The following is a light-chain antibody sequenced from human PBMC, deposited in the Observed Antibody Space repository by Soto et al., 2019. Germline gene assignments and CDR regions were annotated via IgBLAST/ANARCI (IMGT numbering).Light chain of an antibody. J-gene: IGLJ3*02. Sequence: QSALTQPASVSGSPGQSITISCTGTSSDVGSYNLVAWYQQHPGKAPKLMIYEGSKRPSGVSNRFSGSKSGNTASLTISGLQADDEADHYCCSYAGSSTWVFGGGTKLTVL. CDR3: CSYAGSSTWV. CDR2: EGS. CDR1: SSDVGSYNL. V-gene: IGLV2-23*01.